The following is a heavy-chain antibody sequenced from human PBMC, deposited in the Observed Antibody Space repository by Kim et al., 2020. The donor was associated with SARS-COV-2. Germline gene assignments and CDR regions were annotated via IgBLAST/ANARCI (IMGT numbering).Heavy chain of an antibody. CDR2: IIPIFGTA. V-gene: IGHV1-69*13. Sequence: SVKVSCKASGGTFSSYAISWVRQAPGQGLEWMGGIIPIFGTANYAQKFQGRVTITADESTSTAYMELSSLRSEDTAVYYCAGELYYDFWSGRISWFDPWGQGTLVTVSS. CDR3: AGELYYDFWSGRISWFDP. CDR1: GGTFSSYA. J-gene: IGHJ5*02. D-gene: IGHD3-3*01.